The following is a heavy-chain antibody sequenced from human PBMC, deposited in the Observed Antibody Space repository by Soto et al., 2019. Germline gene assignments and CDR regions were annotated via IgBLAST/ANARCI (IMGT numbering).Heavy chain of an antibody. CDR3: ARVPTGKYGVWNY. CDR1: GFTFSSFW. Sequence: GGSLRLSCAASGFTFSSFWMHWVRQAPGKGLVWVSRINPGGSITAYADSVKGRFTISRDNAKNTLYLQMNSLRGDDTAVYYCARVPTGKYGVWNYWGQGTLVTVSS. V-gene: IGHV3-74*01. D-gene: IGHD2-8*01. CDR2: INPGGSIT. J-gene: IGHJ4*02.